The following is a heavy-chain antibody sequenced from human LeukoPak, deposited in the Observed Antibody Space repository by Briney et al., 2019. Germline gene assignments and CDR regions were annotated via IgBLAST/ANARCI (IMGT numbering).Heavy chain of an antibody. CDR1: GGSISSGGYY. J-gene: IGHJ6*03. Sequence: SETLSLTCTVSGGSISSGGYYWRWIRQPPGKGLEWIGYIYHSGSTYYNPSLKSRVTISVDRSKNQFSLKLSSVTAADTAVYYCARGTTYYYYMDVWGKGTTVTVSS. V-gene: IGHV4-30-2*01. CDR2: IYHSGST. D-gene: IGHD1-7*01. CDR3: ARGTTYYYYMDV.